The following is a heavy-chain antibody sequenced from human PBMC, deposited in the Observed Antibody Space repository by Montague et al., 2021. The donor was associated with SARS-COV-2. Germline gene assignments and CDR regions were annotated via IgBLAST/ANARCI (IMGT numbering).Heavy chain of an antibody. Sequence: SETLSLTCSVSGTSITSYYWNWIRQPPGKGLEWIGYISDSGSTNYSPSLKSRVTMSVDTSKNQMPLKLTSVTAVDTAVYYCARGCLSYFGAGSHCYGMDVWGQGTTVTVSS. D-gene: IGHD3-10*01. V-gene: IGHV4-59*01. CDR1: GTSITSYY. CDR3: ARGCLSYFGAGSHCYGMDV. CDR2: ISDSGST. J-gene: IGHJ6*02.